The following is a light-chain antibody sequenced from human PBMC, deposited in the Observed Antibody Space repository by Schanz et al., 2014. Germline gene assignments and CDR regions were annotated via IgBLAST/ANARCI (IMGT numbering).Light chain of an antibody. CDR2: GAS. CDR3: QQRSTWFS. J-gene: IGKJ4*01. Sequence: EIVLTQSPGTLSLSPGERATLSCRASQSVSNNYLAWYQQKPGQAPRLLIYGASNRATGIPARFSGSGSGTDFTLTITSLEPEDFAVYYCQQRSTWFSFGGGTRVEIK. CDR1: QSVSNNY. V-gene: IGKV3D-20*02.